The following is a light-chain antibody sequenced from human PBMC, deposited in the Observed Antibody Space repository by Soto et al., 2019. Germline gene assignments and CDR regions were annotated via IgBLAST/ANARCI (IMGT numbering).Light chain of an antibody. CDR1: QDISNS. CDR3: QQYNDLPRT. V-gene: IGKV1-33*01. J-gene: IGKJ2*01. Sequence: DVQMTQSPSSLSASVGDRVTITCQASQDISNSLNWYQQKPGKAPKLLIYDASNLGTGVPSRFSGSGSGTDVTFTISSLQPEDIATYYCQQYNDLPRTFGQGTKLEIK. CDR2: DAS.